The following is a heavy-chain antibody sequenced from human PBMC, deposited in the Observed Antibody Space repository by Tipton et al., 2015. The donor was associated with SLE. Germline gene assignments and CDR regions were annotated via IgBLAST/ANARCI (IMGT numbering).Heavy chain of an antibody. D-gene: IGHD2-15*01. CDR1: GGSISSGSYY. J-gene: IGHJ5*02. Sequence: LRLSCTVSGGSISSGSYYWSWIRQPAGKGLEWIGYIYTSGSTNYNPSLKSRVTISVDTSKNQFSLKLSSVTAADTAVYYCASSRGWVVASLHPWGQGTLVTVSS. CDR2: IYTSGST. CDR3: ASSRGWVVASLHP. V-gene: IGHV4-61*09.